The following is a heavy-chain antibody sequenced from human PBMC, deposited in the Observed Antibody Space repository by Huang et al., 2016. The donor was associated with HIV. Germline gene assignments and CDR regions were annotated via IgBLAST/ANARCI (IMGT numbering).Heavy chain of an antibody. CDR2: ISWNSANI. J-gene: IGHJ4*02. Sequence: EVQLVESVGNLIQTGGSLRLACAASGFRFDNSAMYWVRQDPGKGLEWVSSISWNSANIAYGDSVKGRFTISRDNARNSLYLQMNSLRPDDTALYYCVKGDIVGTANFFDYWGQGTQVSVSS. CDR1: GFRFDNSA. D-gene: IGHD1-26*01. V-gene: IGHV3-9*01. CDR3: VKGDIVGTANFFDY.